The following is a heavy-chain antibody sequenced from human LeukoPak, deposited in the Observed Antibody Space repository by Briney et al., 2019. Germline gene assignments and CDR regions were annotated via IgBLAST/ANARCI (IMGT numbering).Heavy chain of an antibody. Sequence: ASVKVSCKASGYTFTSYGISWVRQAPGQGLEWMGWISAYNGNTNYAQKLQGRVTMTTDTSTSTAYMELRSLRSDDTAVYYCARARGYSGYDDPSDAFDIWGQGTMVTVSS. CDR2: ISAYNGNT. V-gene: IGHV1-18*01. CDR1: GYTFTSYG. D-gene: IGHD5-12*01. J-gene: IGHJ3*02. CDR3: ARARGYSGYDDPSDAFDI.